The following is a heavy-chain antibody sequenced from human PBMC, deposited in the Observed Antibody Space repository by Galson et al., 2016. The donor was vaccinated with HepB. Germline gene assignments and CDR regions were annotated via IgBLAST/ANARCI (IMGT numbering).Heavy chain of an antibody. V-gene: IGHV1-18*01. D-gene: IGHD3-22*01. CDR2: LSGYNGNT. J-gene: IGHJ4*02. Sequence: SGAELKKPGESLKTSCKASGYTFTKYGISWVRQAPGQGLEWMGWLSGYNGNTNYAQKFQGRVTMTTDPSTTTAYMELRSLRSDDTAVYYCARDYYYDSSGYYLHFDYWGQGTLGTVSS. CDR1: GYTFTKYG. CDR3: ARDYYYDSSGYYLHFDY.